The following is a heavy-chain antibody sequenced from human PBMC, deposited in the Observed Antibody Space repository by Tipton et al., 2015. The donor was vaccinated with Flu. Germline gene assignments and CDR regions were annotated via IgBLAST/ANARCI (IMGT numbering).Heavy chain of an antibody. Sequence: SLRLSCAASGFTFSSYSMNWVRQAPGKGLEWVSSITNSGSYISYADSLQGRFTMSRDNAKNSLYLQLNSLRAEDTAVYYCARWWVNQVGGGGYGMDVWGQGTTVTVSS. J-gene: IGHJ6*02. V-gene: IGHV3-21*01. CDR1: GFTFSSYS. D-gene: IGHD1-26*01. CDR3: ARWWVNQVGGGGYGMDV. CDR2: ITNSGSYI.